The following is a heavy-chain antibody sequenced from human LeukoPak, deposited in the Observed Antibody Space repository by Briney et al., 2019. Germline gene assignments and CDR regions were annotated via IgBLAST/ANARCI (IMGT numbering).Heavy chain of an antibody. V-gene: IGHV1-2*04. Sequence: ASVTVSCKASGYTFTGYYMHWVRQAPGQGLEWMGWINPNSGGTNYAQKFQGWVTMTRDTSINTAYMELSRLRSDDTAVYYCARERGYSYGHDDAFDIWGQGTMVTVSS. CDR1: GYTFTGYY. J-gene: IGHJ3*02. D-gene: IGHD5-18*01. CDR3: ARERGYSYGHDDAFDI. CDR2: INPNSGGT.